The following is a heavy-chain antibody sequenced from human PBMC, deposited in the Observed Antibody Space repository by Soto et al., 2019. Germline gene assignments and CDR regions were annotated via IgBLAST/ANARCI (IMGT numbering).Heavy chain of an antibody. Sequence: QVKLQESGPGLVKPSETLSLTCTVSGDSVSSGAYYWSWVRQPPGKGLEWIGYIYYNAITNYNPSLKSRVTILVDTSKSEISLTLNSVTAADTAVYYCARANIAAAGTIFDPWGQGVLVTDSA. CDR1: GDSVSSGAYY. V-gene: IGHV4-61*08. CDR2: IYYNAIT. CDR3: ARANIAAAGTIFDP. J-gene: IGHJ5*02. D-gene: IGHD6-13*01.